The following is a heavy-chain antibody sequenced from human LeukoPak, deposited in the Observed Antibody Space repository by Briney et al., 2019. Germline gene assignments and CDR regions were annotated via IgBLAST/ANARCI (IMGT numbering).Heavy chain of an antibody. V-gene: IGHV4-30-4*07. CDR3: AKAGWNY. CDR2: IYSSGSA. Sequence: SETLSLTCDVSGGSISSGGYSWSWIRQPQGKGLEWIGYIYSSGSAYYNPSLKSPVTISVDTSKNQLSLKLSSVTAADTAVYYCAKAGWNYWGQGTLVTVSS. CDR1: GGSISSGGYS. D-gene: IGHD2-15*01. J-gene: IGHJ4*02.